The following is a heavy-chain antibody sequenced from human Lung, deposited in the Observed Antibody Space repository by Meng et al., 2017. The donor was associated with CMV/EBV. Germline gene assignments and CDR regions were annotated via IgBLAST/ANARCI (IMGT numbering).Heavy chain of an antibody. V-gene: IGHV3-43*01. CDR2: ISWDGGST. J-gene: IGHJ4*02. CDR3: AKDHSDFWSGPFDY. D-gene: IGHD3-3*01. CDR1: GFTFDDYT. Sequence: GESLKISCAASGFTFDDYTMHWVRQAPGKGLEWVSLISWDGGSTYYADSVKGRFTISRDNSKNSLYLQMNSLRTEDTALYYCAKDHSDFWSGPFDYWGQGTXVTVSS.